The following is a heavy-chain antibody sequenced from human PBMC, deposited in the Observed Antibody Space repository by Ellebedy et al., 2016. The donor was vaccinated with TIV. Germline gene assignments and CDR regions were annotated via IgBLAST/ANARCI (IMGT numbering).Heavy chain of an antibody. CDR3: AKRLRVDIPGSDGFDV. V-gene: IGHV5-51*01. Sequence: GESLKISCQGSGSSYWNAWVRQMPGKGLEWMGIIYPGDFDTRYSPSFQGQVTISADRFINIAYLQWSSLKASDTALYYCAKRLRVDIPGSDGFDVWGQGTMVTVSS. J-gene: IGHJ3*01. D-gene: IGHD1-26*01. CDR2: IYPGDFDT. CDR1: GSSYW.